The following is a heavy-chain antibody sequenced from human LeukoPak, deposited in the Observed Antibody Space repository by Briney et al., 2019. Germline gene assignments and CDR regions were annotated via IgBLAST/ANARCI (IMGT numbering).Heavy chain of an antibody. J-gene: IGHJ6*02. V-gene: IGHV3-66*01. Sequence: PGGSLRLSSAASGSTASSNYMSWVRQAPGKGLEWVSVIYSGGSTHYADSVKGRFTISRDNSKNTLYLQMNSLGAEDTAVYYCARERITMIVVVGTPNYYYYGMDVWGQGTTVTVSS. CDR3: ARERITMIVVVGTPNYYYYGMDV. D-gene: IGHD3-22*01. CDR1: GSTASSNY. CDR2: IYSGGST.